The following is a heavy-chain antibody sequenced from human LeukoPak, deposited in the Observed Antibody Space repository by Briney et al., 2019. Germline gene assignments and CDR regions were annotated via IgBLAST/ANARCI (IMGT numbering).Heavy chain of an antibody. CDR3: ARLQYNSESMDV. J-gene: IGHJ6*02. D-gene: IGHD6-19*01. CDR1: GASISSYY. CDR2: ISYSGIT. Sequence: PSETLSLTCSVSGASISSYYWSWIRQPPGRGLEWIGYISYSGITKYIPSLKSRATISADTSKNQVSLELSSVTAADTAVYYRARLQYNSESMDVWGQGTTVTVSS. V-gene: IGHV4-59*08.